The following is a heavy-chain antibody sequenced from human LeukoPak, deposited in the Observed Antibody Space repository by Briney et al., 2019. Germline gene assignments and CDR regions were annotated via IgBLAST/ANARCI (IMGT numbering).Heavy chain of an antibody. V-gene: IGHV4-34*01. CDR3: TGTSPGFPLDV. CDR2: ITHTGHT. D-gene: IGHD7-27*01. CDR1: GVSFTGYY. Sequence: SETLSLTCAVSGVSFTGYYWSWIRQPPGKGPEWIGEITHTGHTDYNPSLQSRVTISLDTSKNHFSLKVNFVTAADTAVYYCTGTSPGFPLDVWGQGTLVTVSS. J-gene: IGHJ4*02.